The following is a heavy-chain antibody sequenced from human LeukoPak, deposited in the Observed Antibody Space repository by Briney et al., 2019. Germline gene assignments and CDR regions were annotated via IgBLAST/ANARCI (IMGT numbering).Heavy chain of an antibody. D-gene: IGHD2-15*01. CDR2: IYHSGST. Sequence: PSETLSLTCAVSGGSISSCGYSWSWIRQPPGKGLEWIGYIYHSGSTYYNPSLKSRVTISVDRSKNQFSLKLSSVTAADTAVYYCAREGGSYYYGMDVWGQGTTVTVSS. V-gene: IGHV4-30-2*01. CDR1: GGSISSCGYS. J-gene: IGHJ6*02. CDR3: AREGGSYYYGMDV.